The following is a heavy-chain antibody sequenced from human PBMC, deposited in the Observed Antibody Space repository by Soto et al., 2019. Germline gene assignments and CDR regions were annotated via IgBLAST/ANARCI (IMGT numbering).Heavy chain of an antibody. Sequence: GGSLRLSCAASGFTFSRYAMSWVRQAPGKGLEWVSAISGSGGSTYYADSVKGRFTISRDNSKNTLYLQMNSLRAEDTAVYYCAKAGLAAAGMNSDYWGQGTLVTVSS. J-gene: IGHJ4*02. D-gene: IGHD6-13*01. V-gene: IGHV3-23*01. CDR1: GFTFSRYA. CDR3: AKAGLAAAGMNSDY. CDR2: ISGSGGST.